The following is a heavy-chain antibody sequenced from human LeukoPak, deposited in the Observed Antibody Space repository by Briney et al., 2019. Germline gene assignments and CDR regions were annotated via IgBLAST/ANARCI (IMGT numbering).Heavy chain of an antibody. Sequence: SQTLSLTCTVSGGSISSGGYYWSWIRQHPGKGLEWIGYIYYSGSTNYNPSLKSRVTISVDTSNNQFSLKLSSVTAADTAVYYCARYSGNYYSIDYWGQGTLVTVSS. J-gene: IGHJ4*02. D-gene: IGHD1-26*01. CDR2: IYYSGST. V-gene: IGHV4-31*03. CDR3: ARYSGNYYSIDY. CDR1: GGSISSGGYY.